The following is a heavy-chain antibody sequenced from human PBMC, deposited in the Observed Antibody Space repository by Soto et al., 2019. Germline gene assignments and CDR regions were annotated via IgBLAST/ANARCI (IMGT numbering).Heavy chain of an antibody. CDR3: AKDLVGSNADYYDY. CDR1: GFTFSSYA. CDR2: ISGSGGST. J-gene: IGHJ4*02. Sequence: EVQLLESGGGLVQPGGSLRLSCAASGFTFSSYAMSWVRQAPGKGMEWVAAISGSGGSTYYAGSVKGRFTISRENSKKTLYLQMNSLRAEDAAVYYCAKDLVGSNADYYDYWGQGTLVTVST. D-gene: IGHD2-15*01. V-gene: IGHV3-23*01.